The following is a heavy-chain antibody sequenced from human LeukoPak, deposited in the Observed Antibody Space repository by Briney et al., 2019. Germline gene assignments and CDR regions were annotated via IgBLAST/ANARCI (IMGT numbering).Heavy chain of an antibody. Sequence: PSETLSLTCTVSGGSISSSSYYWGWIRQPPGKGLEWIGSIYYSGSTYYNPSLKSRVTISVDTSKNHFSLKLSSVTAADTAVYYCARLHTATYRFDPWGQGTLVTVSS. CDR2: IYYSGST. CDR1: GGSISSSSYY. J-gene: IGHJ5*02. V-gene: IGHV4-39*01. CDR3: ARLHTATYRFDP. D-gene: IGHD4-17*01.